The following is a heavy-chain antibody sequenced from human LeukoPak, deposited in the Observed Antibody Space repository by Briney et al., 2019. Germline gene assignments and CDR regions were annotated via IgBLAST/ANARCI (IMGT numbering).Heavy chain of an antibody. J-gene: IGHJ4*02. CDR1: EFTFSNAW. D-gene: IGHD5-24*01. V-gene: IGHV3-15*01. Sequence: GSLRLSCAASEFTFSNAWMNWVRQAPGKGLEYIGRFQSKSDGGTTDYAAPVKGRFTISRDDSKSTLYLQMNSLKTDDTAVYYCATGTRRDRFDYWGQGTLVTVSS. CDR2: FQSKSDGGTT. CDR3: ATGTRRDRFDY.